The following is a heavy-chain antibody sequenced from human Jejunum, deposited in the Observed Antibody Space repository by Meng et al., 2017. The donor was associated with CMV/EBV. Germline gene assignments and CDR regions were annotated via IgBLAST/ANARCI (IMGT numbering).Heavy chain of an antibody. CDR3: ARDDVDVGGTTRTSVDY. CDR2: ISAYSGNT. D-gene: IGHD1-26*01. Sequence: YSFSGFGMSWVRQAPGQGLEWMGWISAYSGNTNYAQKFQGRVTMTTDTSTSTAYMELRSLRSDDTAVYYCARDDVDVGGTTRTSVDYWGQGTLVTVSS. V-gene: IGHV1-18*01. CDR1: YSFSGFG. J-gene: IGHJ4*02.